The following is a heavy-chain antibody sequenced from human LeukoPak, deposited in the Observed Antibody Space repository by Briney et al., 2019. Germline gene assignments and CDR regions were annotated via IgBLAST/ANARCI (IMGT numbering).Heavy chain of an antibody. CDR1: GCTFSSYT. CDR2: IIPFLGIA. V-gene: IGHV1-69*04. CDR3: AREVGWAAGYYYYGMDV. D-gene: IGHD6-13*01. J-gene: IGHJ6*02. Sequence: ASVKVSCKASGCTFSSYTISWVRQAPGQGLGWMGRIIPFLGIANYAQKFQGRVTITADKSTSTAYMELSSLRSEDTAVYYCAREVGWAAGYYYYGMDVWGQGTTVTVS.